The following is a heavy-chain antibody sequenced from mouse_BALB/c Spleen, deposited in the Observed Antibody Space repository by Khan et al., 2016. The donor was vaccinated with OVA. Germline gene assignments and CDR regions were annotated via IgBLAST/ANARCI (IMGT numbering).Heavy chain of an antibody. CDR3: ARSPYGNFAY. D-gene: IGHD2-1*01. V-gene: IGHV5-9-3*01. CDR2: ISSDGDYT. Sequence: EVELVESGGGLVKPGGSLKLSCAASGFTFSTYAMSWVRQTPEKRLEWVATISSDGDYTYYPDNVTGRFTISRDNAKNTLYLQMSSRRSEDTAMDYCARSPYGNFAYWGQGTLVTVSA. CDR1: GFTFSTYA. J-gene: IGHJ3*01.